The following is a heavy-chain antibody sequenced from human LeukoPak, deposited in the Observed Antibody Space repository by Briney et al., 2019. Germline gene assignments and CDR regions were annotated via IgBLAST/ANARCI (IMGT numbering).Heavy chain of an antibody. Sequence: GGSLRLSCAASGFTFSSTWMSWVRQAPGKGLEWVGRIKRNIDGGTTDYAAPVNGRFTISRDDSKNTLYLQMNSLKTEDTAVYYCARYYDSSGYYWGHFDYWGQGTLVTVSS. J-gene: IGHJ4*02. CDR1: GFTFSSTW. CDR3: ARYYDSSGYYWGHFDY. D-gene: IGHD3-22*01. V-gene: IGHV3-15*01. CDR2: IKRNIDGGTT.